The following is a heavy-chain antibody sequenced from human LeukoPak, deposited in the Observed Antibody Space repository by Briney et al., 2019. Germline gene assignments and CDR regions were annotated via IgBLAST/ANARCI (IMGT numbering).Heavy chain of an antibody. Sequence: GGSLRLFCAASGFTFSSYAMRWVRQAPGKGLEWVAVISYDGSNKYYADSVKGRFTISRDNSKNTLYLQMNSLRAEDTAVYYCAREGGYGDYEFDYWGQGTLVTVSS. CDR3: AREGGYGDYEFDY. V-gene: IGHV3-30*04. D-gene: IGHD4-17*01. CDR1: GFTFSSYA. CDR2: ISYDGSNK. J-gene: IGHJ4*02.